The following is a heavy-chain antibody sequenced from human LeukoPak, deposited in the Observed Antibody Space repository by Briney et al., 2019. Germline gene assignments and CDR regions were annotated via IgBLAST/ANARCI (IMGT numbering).Heavy chain of an antibody. CDR1: GFTFSNYG. Sequence: PGGSLRLSCAASGFTFSNYGMHWVRQAPGKGLDWVAFIHYDGSNKYYADSVKGRFTISRDDSKNTLYLQMISLRAEDTAVYYCARTYYDILTGYNPYFDYWGQGTLVTVSS. CDR3: ARTYYDILTGYNPYFDY. J-gene: IGHJ4*02. V-gene: IGHV3-33*08. D-gene: IGHD3-9*01. CDR2: IHYDGSNK.